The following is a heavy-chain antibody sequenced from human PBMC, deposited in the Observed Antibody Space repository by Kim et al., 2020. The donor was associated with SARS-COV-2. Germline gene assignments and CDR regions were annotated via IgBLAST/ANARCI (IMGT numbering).Heavy chain of an antibody. J-gene: IGHJ6*02. D-gene: IGHD2-15*01. Sequence: SETLSLTCAVSGASISNSNWWSWVRRPPGKGLEWIGEIYYSGRTNYNPSLKSRLTISLDKSKNQFSLKLSSVTAADTAVYYCARTPDYYYGMDVWGQGTTVTVSS. CDR1: GASISNSNW. CDR3: ARTPDYYYGMDV. V-gene: IGHV4-4*02. CDR2: IYYSGRT.